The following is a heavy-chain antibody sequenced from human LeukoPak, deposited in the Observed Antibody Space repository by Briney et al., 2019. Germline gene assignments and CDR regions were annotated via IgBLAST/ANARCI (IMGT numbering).Heavy chain of an antibody. CDR1: GFIFSNYR. CDR3: AREYSSSSGRAFDI. Sequence: GGSLRLSCATSGFIFSNYRMNWVRQAPGKGLEWVSYISSSGSTIYYADSVKGRFTISRDNAKNSLYLQMNSLRAEDTAVYYCAREYSSSSGRAFDIWGQGTMVTVSS. D-gene: IGHD6-6*01. J-gene: IGHJ3*02. V-gene: IGHV3-48*01. CDR2: ISSSGSTI.